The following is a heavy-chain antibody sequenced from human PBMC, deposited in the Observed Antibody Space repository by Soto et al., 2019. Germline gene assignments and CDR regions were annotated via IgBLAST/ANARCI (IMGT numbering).Heavy chain of an antibody. D-gene: IGHD2-21*02. CDR1: GFSLSTGGVG. CDR2: IYWDDDK. J-gene: IGHJ6*02. Sequence: QITLKESGPTLVKPTQTLTLTCTFSGFSLSTGGVGVGWIRQPPGKALELLALIYWDDDKRYSPSLKSRLTVTKDTSKNQVVLTMTNMDPVDTATYYCAHSRCGGDCLRSYSSHYYYGMDVWGQGTTVTVSS. V-gene: IGHV2-5*02. CDR3: AHSRCGGDCLRSYSSHYYYGMDV.